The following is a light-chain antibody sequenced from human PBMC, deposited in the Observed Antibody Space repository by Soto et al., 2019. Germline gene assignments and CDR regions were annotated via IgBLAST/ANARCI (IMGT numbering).Light chain of an antibody. V-gene: IGKV1-17*01. CDR1: QTITTH. CDR3: QHYNSYSEA. CDR2: AAS. J-gene: IGKJ1*01. Sequence: DIQMTQSPSSLSSSFGEIVNMTYRASQTITTHVNWYQQKPGKAPKLLIYAASSLQSGVPSRFSGSGSGTEFTLTISSLQPDDFATYYCQHYNSYSEAFGQGTKVDIK.